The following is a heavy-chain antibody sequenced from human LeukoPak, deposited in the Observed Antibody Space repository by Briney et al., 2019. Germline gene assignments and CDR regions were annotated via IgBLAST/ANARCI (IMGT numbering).Heavy chain of an antibody. V-gene: IGHV4-59*01. CDR1: GDSISPFY. CDR2: IHYSGTT. J-gene: IGHJ4*02. Sequence: SETLSLTCTVSGDSISPFYWSWTRQPPGKGLEWIGYIHYSGTTNYNPSLKSRATISLDTSKNQFSLKMSSVTAANTAVYYCARVASSVMDYWGQGILVTVSS. CDR3: ARVASSVMDY. D-gene: IGHD3-16*01.